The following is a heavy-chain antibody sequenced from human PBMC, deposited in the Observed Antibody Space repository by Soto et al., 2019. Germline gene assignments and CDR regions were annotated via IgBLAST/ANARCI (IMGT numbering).Heavy chain of an antibody. CDR2: INHSGST. Sequence: SETLSLTCAVYGGSFSGYYWSWIRQPPGKGLEWIGEINHSGSTNYNPSLKSRVTISVDTSKSQFSLKLSSVTAADTAVYYCARNEERGYSSSWYRYYYYYGMDVWGQGTTVTVSS. CDR1: GGSFSGYY. CDR3: ARNEERGYSSSWYRYYYYYGMDV. D-gene: IGHD6-13*01. J-gene: IGHJ6*02. V-gene: IGHV4-34*01.